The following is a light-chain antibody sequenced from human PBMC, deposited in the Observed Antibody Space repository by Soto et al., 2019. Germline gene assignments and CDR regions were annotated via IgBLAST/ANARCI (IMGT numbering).Light chain of an antibody. J-gene: IGKJ2*01. V-gene: IGKV3-11*01. CDR2: DAS. Sequence: EIVLTQSPATLSLSPGERATLSCRASQSVSSYLAWYQQKPGQAPRLLIYDASNRATGIPARFSGSGSGTDFTLTISSLEPEDFAVYYCQQRSNFGRYTFGQGTKLEIK. CDR1: QSVSSY. CDR3: QQRSNFGRYT.